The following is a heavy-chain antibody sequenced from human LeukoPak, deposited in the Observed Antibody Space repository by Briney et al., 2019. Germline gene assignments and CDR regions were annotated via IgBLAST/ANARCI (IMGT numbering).Heavy chain of an antibody. CDR2: INHSGST. J-gene: IGHJ6*03. Sequence: PSETLSLTCAVYGGSYSGYYWSWIRQPPGKGLEWIGEINHSGSTNYNPSLKSRVTISVDTSKNQFSLKLSSVTAADTAVYYCARSSGAAAGTGRLIYYMDVWGKGTTVTVFS. CDR1: GGSYSGYY. CDR3: ARSSGAAAGTGRLIYYMDV. V-gene: IGHV4-34*01. D-gene: IGHD6-13*01.